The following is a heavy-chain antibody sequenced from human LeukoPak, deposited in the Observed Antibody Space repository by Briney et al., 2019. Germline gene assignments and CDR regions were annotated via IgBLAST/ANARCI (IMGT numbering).Heavy chain of an antibody. CDR3: ARLDHDFWSGYPTDAFDI. CDR2: IIPSLGLA. D-gene: IGHD3-3*01. Sequence: SVKVSCKASGGTFSSYTISWVRQAPGQGLEWMGRIIPSLGLANYAQKLQGRVTISADKSTSIAYMELSSLRSEDTAVYYCARLDHDFWSGYPTDAFDIWGQGTMVTVSS. J-gene: IGHJ3*02. V-gene: IGHV1-69*02. CDR1: GGTFSSYT.